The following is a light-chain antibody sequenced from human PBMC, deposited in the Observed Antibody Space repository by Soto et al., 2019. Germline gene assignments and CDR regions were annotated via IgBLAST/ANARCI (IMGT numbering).Light chain of an antibody. Sequence: EIVLTQSPATLSLSPGERATLSCRASQSVSSYLAWYQQKPGQAPRLLLYDASNRATGIPDRFSGSGSGTDFTLTISSLELEDFAVYYCQQRSNWPPYTFGQGTKLEIK. CDR2: DAS. CDR1: QSVSSY. CDR3: QQRSNWPPYT. V-gene: IGKV3-11*01. J-gene: IGKJ2*01.